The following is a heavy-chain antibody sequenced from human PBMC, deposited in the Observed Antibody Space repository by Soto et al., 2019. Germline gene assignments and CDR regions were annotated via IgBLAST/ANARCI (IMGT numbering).Heavy chain of an antibody. CDR1: GGTFSSYT. V-gene: IGHV1-69*02. D-gene: IGHD6-19*01. CDR2: IIPILGIA. Sequence: GASVKVSCKASGGTFSSYTISWVRQAPGQGLERMGRIIPILGIANYAQKFQGRVTITADKSTSTAYMELSSLRSEDTAVYYCATIAVAGSDNFDYWGQGTLVTVSS. CDR3: ATIAVAGSDNFDY. J-gene: IGHJ4*02.